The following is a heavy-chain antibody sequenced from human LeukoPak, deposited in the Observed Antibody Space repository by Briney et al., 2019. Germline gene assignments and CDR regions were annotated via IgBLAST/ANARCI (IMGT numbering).Heavy chain of an antibody. CDR2: ISSTGGTT. D-gene: IGHD1-26*01. V-gene: IGHV3-23*01. CDR3: ARDVRWWSYSFDY. CDR1: GITFSSYG. Sequence: GGSLRLSCAASGITFSSYGMSWVRQAPGKGLEWVSSISSTGGTTYYADSVKGRFTISRDNSKNTLYLQMNSLRAEDTALYYCARDVRWWSYSFDYWGQGTLVTVSS. J-gene: IGHJ4*02.